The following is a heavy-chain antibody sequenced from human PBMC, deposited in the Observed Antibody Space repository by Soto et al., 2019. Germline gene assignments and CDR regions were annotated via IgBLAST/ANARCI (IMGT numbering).Heavy chain of an antibody. J-gene: IGHJ4*02. CDR1: GGSISSYY. Sequence: SETLSLTCTVSGGSISSYYWSWIRQPPGKGLEWIGYIYYSGSTNYNPSLKSRVTISVDTSKNQFSLKLSSVTAADTAVYYCARGRIRYFDWPDYWGQGTLVTVSS. CDR2: IYYSGST. CDR3: ARGRIRYFDWPDY. V-gene: IGHV4-59*12. D-gene: IGHD3-9*01.